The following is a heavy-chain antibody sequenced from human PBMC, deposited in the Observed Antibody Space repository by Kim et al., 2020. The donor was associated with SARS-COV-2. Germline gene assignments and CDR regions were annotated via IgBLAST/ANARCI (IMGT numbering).Heavy chain of an antibody. D-gene: IGHD3-10*01. V-gene: IGHV3-30*18. J-gene: IGHJ6*01. CDR2: ISYDGSNK. Sequence: GGSLRLSCAASGFTFSSYGMHWVRQAPGKGLEWVAVISYDGSNKYYADSVKGRFTISRDNSKNTLYLQMNSLRAEDTAVYYCAKDRRYMVRGGICDYDG. CDR3: AKDRRYMVRGGICDYDG. CDR1: GFTFSSYG.